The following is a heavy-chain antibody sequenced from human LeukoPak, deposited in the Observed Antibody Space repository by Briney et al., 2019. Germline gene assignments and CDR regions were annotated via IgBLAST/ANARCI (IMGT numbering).Heavy chain of an antibody. V-gene: IGHV1-69*05. CDR3: ASNILTGYYGVFDY. Sequence: GASVKVSCKAPGGTFSSYAISWVRQAPGQGLEWMGGIIPIFGTANYAQKFQGRVTITTDESTSTAYMELSSLRSEDTAVYYCASNILTGYYGVFDYWGQGTLVTVSS. CDR2: IIPIFGTA. CDR1: GGTFSSYA. J-gene: IGHJ4*02. D-gene: IGHD3-9*01.